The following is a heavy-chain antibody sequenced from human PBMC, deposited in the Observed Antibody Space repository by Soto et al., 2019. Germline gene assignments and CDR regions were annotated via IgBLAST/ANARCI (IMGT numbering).Heavy chain of an antibody. V-gene: IGHV3-23*01. CDR1: GFTFSNYA. J-gene: IGHJ4*02. Sequence: EVQLLESGGGLVQPGGSLRLSCAASGFTFSNYAMSWLRQLPGKGLEWGSAISGSGDRTYYADSVKGRFTISRDNSKNTRYLQMNSLRAEDSAVYYCVKERSGHSYADSWGQGTLVTVSS. CDR2: ISGSGDRT. D-gene: IGHD5-18*01. CDR3: VKERSGHSYADS.